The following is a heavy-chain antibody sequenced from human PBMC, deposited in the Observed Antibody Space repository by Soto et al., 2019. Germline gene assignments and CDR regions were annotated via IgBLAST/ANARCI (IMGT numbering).Heavy chain of an antibody. CDR2: IYSSGST. D-gene: IGHD3-3*01. CDR3: ARGQRFSDWFDP. Sequence: PSETRSLTCTVTGGTISGYYWTWIRQSAGGGLEWIGRIYSSGSTNYNPSLKSRVTISLDTSMNHFSLRLSSVTAADTAVYYCARGQRFSDWFDPWGQGTLVTVSS. CDR1: GGTISGYY. J-gene: IGHJ5*02. V-gene: IGHV4-4*07.